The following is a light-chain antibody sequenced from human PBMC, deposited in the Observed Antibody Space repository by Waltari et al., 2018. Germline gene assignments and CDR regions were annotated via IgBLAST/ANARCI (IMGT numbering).Light chain of an antibody. J-gene: IGLJ3*02. V-gene: IGLV2-11*01. CDR3: CSYAGSQRV. CDR1: SSDVGGYKY. Sequence: QSALTQPRSVSGPPGQSVTISCPGTSSDVGGYKYVSWYQQHPGKAPKLMSYDVSKRPSGGPDRFSGCKSGSTTSPTISGLQAEDEADYCCCSYAGSQRVFGAGTKLTVL. CDR2: DVS.